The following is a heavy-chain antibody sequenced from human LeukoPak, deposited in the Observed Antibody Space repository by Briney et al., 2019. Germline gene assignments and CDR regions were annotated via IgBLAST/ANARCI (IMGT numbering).Heavy chain of an antibody. J-gene: IGHJ1*01. V-gene: IGHV5-51*01. D-gene: IGHD3-22*01. Sequence: GESLKISCKGSGYSFTSYWIGWVRQMPGKGLEWMGIIYPGDSDTRYSPSFQGQVTISADKSISTAYLQWSSLKASDTAMYYCARHHYYDGSGIEYFQHWGQGTLVTVSS. CDR3: ARHHYYDGSGIEYFQH. CDR2: IYPGDSDT. CDR1: GYSFTSYW.